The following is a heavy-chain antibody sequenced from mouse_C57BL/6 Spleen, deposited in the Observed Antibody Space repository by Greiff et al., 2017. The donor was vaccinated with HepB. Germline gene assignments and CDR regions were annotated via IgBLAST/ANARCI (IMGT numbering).Heavy chain of an antibody. Sequence: EVQVVESGGGLVKPGGSLKLSCAASGFTFSSYAMSWVRQTPEKRLEWVATISDGGSYTYYPDNVKGRFTISRDNAKNNLYMQMSHLKSEDTAMYYCARGDYGQYYFDYWGQGTTLTVSS. D-gene: IGHD2-4*01. V-gene: IGHV5-4*01. CDR1: GFTFSSYA. CDR3: ARGDYGQYYFDY. J-gene: IGHJ2*01. CDR2: ISDGGSYT.